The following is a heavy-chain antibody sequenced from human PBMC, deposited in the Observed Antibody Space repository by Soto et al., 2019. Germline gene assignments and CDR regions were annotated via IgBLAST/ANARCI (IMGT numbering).Heavy chain of an antibody. CDR3: ARHQSGSGSYYPDAFDI. D-gene: IGHD3-10*01. J-gene: IGHJ3*02. CDR2: IYYSGST. Sequence: PSETLSLTCTVSGGSISSSSYYWGWIRQPPGKGLERIGSIYYSGSTYYNPSLKSRVTISVDTSKNQFSLKLSSVTAADTAVYYCARHQSGSGSYYPDAFDIWGQGTMVTVSS. CDR1: GGSISSSSYY. V-gene: IGHV4-39*01.